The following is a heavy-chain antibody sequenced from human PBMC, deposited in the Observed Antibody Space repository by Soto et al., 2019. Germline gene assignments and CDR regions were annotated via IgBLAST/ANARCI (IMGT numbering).Heavy chain of an antibody. D-gene: IGHD6-6*01. V-gene: IGHV4-30-4*01. CDR3: ARGTIAARLGWFDP. CDR2: IYYSGST. Sequence: SETLSLTCTVSGGSISSGDYYWSWIRQPPGKGLEWIGYIYYSGSTYYNPSLKSRVTISVDTSKNQFSLKLSSVTAADTAVYYCARGTIAARLGWFDPWGQGTLVTVSS. CDR1: GGSISSGDYY. J-gene: IGHJ5*02.